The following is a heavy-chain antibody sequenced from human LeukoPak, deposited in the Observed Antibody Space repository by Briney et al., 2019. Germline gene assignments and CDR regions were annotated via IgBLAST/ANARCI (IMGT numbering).Heavy chain of an antibody. CDR2: ISDYNGNT. CDR3: ARDSRYSYRE. J-gene: IGHJ4*02. CDR1: GYTFTSYG. Sequence: SVNLSCTSSGYTFTSYGISWVRQAHRPGLERMGWISDYNGNTNYAQKLQGRVTMTTDTSTSTAYMELRSLRSDDTAVYYCARDSRYSYREWGQGTLVTVSS. V-gene: IGHV1-18*01. D-gene: IGHD5-18*01.